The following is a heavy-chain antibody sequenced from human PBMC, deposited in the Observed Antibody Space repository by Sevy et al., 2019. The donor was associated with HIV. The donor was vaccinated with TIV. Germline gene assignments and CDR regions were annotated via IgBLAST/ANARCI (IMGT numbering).Heavy chain of an antibody. CDR2: ITSSSSFI. J-gene: IGHJ6*02. V-gene: IGHV3-21*01. CDR3: ARPTSGLSEYEPLDNARFYGMVV. D-gene: IGHD1-20*01. CDR1: GFTFRSYS. Sequence: GGSLRLSCAASGFTFRSYSMNWVRQAPGRGLEWVSSITSSSSFIFYADSVKGRFTISRDNAKNSLFLQMNSLRAEDTAVYYCARPTSGLSEYEPLDNARFYGMVVWGQGTTVTVSS.